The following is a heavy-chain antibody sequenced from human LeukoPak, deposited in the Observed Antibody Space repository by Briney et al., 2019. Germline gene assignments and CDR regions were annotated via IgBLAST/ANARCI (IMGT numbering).Heavy chain of an antibody. CDR3: TTDGPPVGAIDY. D-gene: IGHD1-26*01. CDR2: IKSKTDGGTT. Sequence: GGSLRLSCAASGFTFSNAWMSWVRQAPGKGLEWVGRIKSKTDGGTTDYAAPVKGRFTISRDNSKNTLYLQMNSLKTEDTAVHYCTTDGPPVGAIDYWGQGTLVTVSS. V-gene: IGHV3-15*01. CDR1: GFTFSNAW. J-gene: IGHJ4*02.